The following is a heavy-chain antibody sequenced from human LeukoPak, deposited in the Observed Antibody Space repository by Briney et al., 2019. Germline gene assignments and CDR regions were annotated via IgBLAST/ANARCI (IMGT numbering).Heavy chain of an antibody. CDR2: IYYSGST. J-gene: IGHJ2*01. Sequence: SETLSLTCTVSGGSISSSSYYWGWIRQPPGKGLEWIGSIYYSGSTYYNPSLKSRVTISVDTSKNQFSLKLSSVTAADTAVYYCARDRGDEWSLSLAGPGYFDLWGRGTLVTVSS. CDR3: ARDRGDEWSLSLAGPGYFDL. V-gene: IGHV4-39*07. D-gene: IGHD3-3*01. CDR1: GGSISSSSYY.